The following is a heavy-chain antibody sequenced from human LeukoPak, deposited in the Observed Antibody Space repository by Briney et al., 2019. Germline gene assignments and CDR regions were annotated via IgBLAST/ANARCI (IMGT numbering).Heavy chain of an antibody. J-gene: IGHJ6*02. Sequence: GGYLRLSCAASGFSFSNYWMSWVRQAPGKGLEWVANIKQDGSEKYYVDSVKGRFTISRDNAKNSLYLQMNSLRAEDTAVYYCARELLLWYYYYGMDVWGQGTTVTVSS. CDR1: GFSFSNYW. CDR3: ARELLLWYYYYGMDV. V-gene: IGHV3-7*03. CDR2: IKQDGSEK. D-gene: IGHD2-2*01.